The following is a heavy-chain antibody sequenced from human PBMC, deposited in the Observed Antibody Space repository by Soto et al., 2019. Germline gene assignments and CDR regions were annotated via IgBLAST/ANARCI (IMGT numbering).Heavy chain of an antibody. D-gene: IGHD6-13*01. J-gene: IGHJ5*02. CDR2: ISGSGGST. CDR1: GFTFSSYA. Sequence: GGSLRLSCAASGFTFSSYAMSWVRQAPGKGLEWVSAISGSGGSTYYADSVKGRFTISRDNSKNTLYLQMNSLRAEDTAVYYCAKDNQYSSSWYWFDPWGQGTLVTVSS. V-gene: IGHV3-23*01. CDR3: AKDNQYSSSWYWFDP.